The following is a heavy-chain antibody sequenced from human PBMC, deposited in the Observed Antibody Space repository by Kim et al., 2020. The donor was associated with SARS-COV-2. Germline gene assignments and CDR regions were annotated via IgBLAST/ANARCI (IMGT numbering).Heavy chain of an antibody. D-gene: IGHD6-19*01. Sequence: YYAASVKGRFTISRDNSKNTLYLQMNSLGAEDTAVYYCAKAKTVAGYFDYWGQGTLVTVSS. V-gene: IGHV3-30*02. J-gene: IGHJ4*02. CDR3: AKAKTVAGYFDY.